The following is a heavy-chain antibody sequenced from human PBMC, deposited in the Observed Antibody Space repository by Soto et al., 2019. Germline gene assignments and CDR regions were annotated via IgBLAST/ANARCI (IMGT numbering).Heavy chain of an antibody. CDR1: GFTFSSYA. J-gene: IGHJ6*02. D-gene: IGHD6-19*01. CDR3: AKEGAVAWGVHYYHGMDV. CDR2: ISGSGGST. V-gene: IGHV3-23*01. Sequence: PGGSLRLSCAASGFTFSSYAMSWVRQAPGKGLEWVSAISGSGGSTYYADSVKGRFTISRDNSKNTLYLQMNSLRAEDTAVYYCAKEGAVAWGVHYYHGMDVWGQGTTVTVSS.